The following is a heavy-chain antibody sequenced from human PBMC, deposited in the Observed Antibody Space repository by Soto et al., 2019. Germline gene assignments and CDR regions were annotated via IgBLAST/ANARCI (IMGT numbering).Heavy chain of an antibody. D-gene: IGHD6-19*01. J-gene: IGHJ6*02. CDR2: IKQDGSEK. CDR1: GFTFSSYA. CDR3: ARVYPGSGWPYHYYGMDV. V-gene: IGHV3-7*01. Sequence: PGGSLRLSCAASGFTFSSYAMSWVRQAPGKGLEWVANIKQDGSEKYYVDPVKDRFTISRDNAKNSLYLQMNSLRAEDSAVYYCARVYPGSGWPYHYYGMDVWGQGTTVTVSS.